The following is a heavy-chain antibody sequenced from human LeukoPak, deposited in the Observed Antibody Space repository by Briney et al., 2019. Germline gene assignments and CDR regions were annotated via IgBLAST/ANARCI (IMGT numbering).Heavy chain of an antibody. Sequence: GGSLRLSCAASGFTFTTYGMSWVRQAPGKGLEWVANIKQDGSEKYYVDSVKGRFTISRDNAKNSLYLQMNSLTTDDTAFYFCAKELDSMFFDYWGQGALVTVSS. V-gene: IGHV3-7*03. J-gene: IGHJ4*02. CDR3: AKELDSMFFDY. D-gene: IGHD2/OR15-2a*01. CDR1: GFTFTTYG. CDR2: IKQDGSEK.